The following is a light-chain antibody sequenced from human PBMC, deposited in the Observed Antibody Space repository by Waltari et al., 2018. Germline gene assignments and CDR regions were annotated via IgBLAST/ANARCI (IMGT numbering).Light chain of an antibody. Sequence: QSALTQPASVSGSPGQSLPLPCTGTSSDVGGYNLLSWYQQHPGKAPKFIIYEGSKRPSGVSTRFSGSKSGNTASLTISGLQAEDEADYYCCSYAGSRTFVFGTGTKVTVL. CDR3: CSYAGSRTFV. CDR2: EGS. CDR1: SSDVGGYNL. J-gene: IGLJ1*01. V-gene: IGLV2-23*01.